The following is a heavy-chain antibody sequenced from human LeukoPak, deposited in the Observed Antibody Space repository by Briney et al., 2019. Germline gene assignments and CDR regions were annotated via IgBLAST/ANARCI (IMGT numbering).Heavy chain of an antibody. D-gene: IGHD2-8*02. V-gene: IGHV3-23*01. J-gene: IGHJ4*02. CDR3: AKDPLGYCTGGTCYIDY. CDR2: ISVSGDST. CDR1: GFSFTTYG. Sequence: GGSLRLSCAASGFSFTTYGMAWVRQAPGKGLEWVSVISVSGDSTYYTDSVKGRFTISRDNSKNTLYLQMNSLRAEDTAVYYCAKDPLGYCTGGTCYIDYWGQGTLVTVSS.